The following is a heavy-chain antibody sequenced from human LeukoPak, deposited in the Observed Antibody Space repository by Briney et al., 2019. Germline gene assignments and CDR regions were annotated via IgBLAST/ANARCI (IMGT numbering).Heavy chain of an antibody. CDR2: ISWNSGSI. CDR1: GFTFDDYA. Sequence: PGRSLRLSCAASGFTFDDYAMHWVRQAPGKGLEWVSGISWNSGSIGYADSVKGRFTISRDNAKNSLYLQMNSLRAEDTALYYCAKGGGLRYSEGYFDYWGQGTLVTVPS. CDR3: AKGGGLRYSEGYFDY. J-gene: IGHJ4*02. V-gene: IGHV3-9*01. D-gene: IGHD3-9*01.